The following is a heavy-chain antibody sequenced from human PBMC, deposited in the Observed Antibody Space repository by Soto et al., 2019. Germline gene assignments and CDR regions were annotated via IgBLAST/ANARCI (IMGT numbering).Heavy chain of an antibody. Sequence: PSETLSLTCTVSGGSVSSGSYYWSWIRQPPGKGLEWIGYIYYSGSTNYNPSLKSRVTISVDTSRNQFSLKLSSVTAADTAVYYCARVGTIVLVPAAMDPYGMDVWGQGTTVTVS. D-gene: IGHD2-2*01. CDR2: IYYSGST. CDR3: ARVGTIVLVPAAMDPYGMDV. J-gene: IGHJ6*02. V-gene: IGHV4-61*01. CDR1: GGSVSSGSYY.